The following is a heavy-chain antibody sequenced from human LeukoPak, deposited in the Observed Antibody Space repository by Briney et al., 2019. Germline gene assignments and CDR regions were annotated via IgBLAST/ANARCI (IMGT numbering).Heavy chain of an antibody. D-gene: IGHD1-26*01. CDR1: GGTFSSYA. Sequence: SVKVSCKASGGTFSSYAISWVRQAPGQGLEWMGGIIPIFGTANYAQKFQGRVSLTRDTSISTAYMELSSLRSEDTAVYYCARGPVEAVYGVSTEDWGQGTTVTVSS. V-gene: IGHV1-69*05. CDR2: IIPIFGTA. J-gene: IGHJ6*02. CDR3: ARGPVEAVYGVSTED.